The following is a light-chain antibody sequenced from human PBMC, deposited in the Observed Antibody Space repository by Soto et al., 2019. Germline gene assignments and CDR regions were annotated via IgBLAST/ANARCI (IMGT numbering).Light chain of an antibody. CDR3: QSYDNMVSPYNDV. CDR2: GNT. J-gene: IGLJ1*01. CDR1: SFNLGSGYD. V-gene: IGLV1-40*01. Sequence: QSVLTQPPSVSGAPGQRVTISCTGSSFNLGSGYDVQWYQQLPGAAPKLLIYGNTNRPSGVPDRFSGSKSGTSASLAISGLQAEDEAEYFCQSYDNMVSPYNDVFGTGTQLTVL.